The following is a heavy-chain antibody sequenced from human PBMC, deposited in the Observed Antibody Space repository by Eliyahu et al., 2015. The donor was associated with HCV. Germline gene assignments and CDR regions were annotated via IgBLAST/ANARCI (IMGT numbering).Heavy chain of an antibody. CDR2: ISWDGSIR. Sequence: EVQLVESGGAVVQPGGSLXPSCAASXXXFDYYTMXXVRQTPGGGLEWVSLISWDGSIRNYADPVKGRFTIFRDNNKNSLYLQMNSLRSDDTAFYYCTKGVGNGNFFDSWGQGALVTVSS. D-gene: IGHD1-26*01. CDR1: XXXFDYYT. V-gene: IGHV3-43*01. CDR3: TKGVGNGNFFDS. J-gene: IGHJ4*02.